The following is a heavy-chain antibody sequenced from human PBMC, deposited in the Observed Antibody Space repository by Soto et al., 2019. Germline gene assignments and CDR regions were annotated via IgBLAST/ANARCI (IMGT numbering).Heavy chain of an antibody. D-gene: IGHD6-13*01. V-gene: IGHV1-69*01. J-gene: IGHJ1*01. Sequence: QVQLVQSGAEVKKPGSPVKVSCKASGGTFSSYAISWVRQAPGQGLEWMGGIIPIFGTANYAQKFQGRVTLTADESTSTAYMELSSLRSEDTAIYYCARMGGSSWYWEYFQHWGQGTLVTVSS. CDR1: GGTFSSYA. CDR3: ARMGGSSWYWEYFQH. CDR2: IIPIFGTA.